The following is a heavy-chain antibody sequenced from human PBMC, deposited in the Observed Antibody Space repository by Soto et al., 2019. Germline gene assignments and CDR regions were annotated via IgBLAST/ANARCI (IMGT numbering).Heavy chain of an antibody. CDR3: ARDTHSAGGWFDT. CDR2: ITPLFGIP. V-gene: IGHV1-69*17. J-gene: IGHJ5*02. Sequence: QVQLVQSGAEVKKPGSSVKVSCKASGGTSRSLSITWVRQAPGQGLEWMGGITPLFGIPNYPQKFQGRLTNTADQSTGTAYLELRSLRSEDTAVYYCARDTHSAGGWFDTLGRGTLVTVPS. CDR1: GGTSRSLS. D-gene: IGHD1-26*01.